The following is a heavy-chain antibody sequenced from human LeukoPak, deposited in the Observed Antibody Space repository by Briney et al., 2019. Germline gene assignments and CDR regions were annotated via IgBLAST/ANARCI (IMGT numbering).Heavy chain of an antibody. CDR3: AKDRCSGYSCYSPNL. V-gene: IGHV3-21*01. CDR1: GFTFSSYS. J-gene: IGHJ5*02. D-gene: IGHD2-15*01. CDR2: ISSTGSYI. Sequence: GGSLRLSCAASGFTFSSYSMNWVRQAPGKGLEWVSSISSTGSYIYYTDSMKGRFTISRDNAKNPLYLQMNSLRAEDAAVYYCAKDRCSGYSCYSPNLWGQGTLVTASS.